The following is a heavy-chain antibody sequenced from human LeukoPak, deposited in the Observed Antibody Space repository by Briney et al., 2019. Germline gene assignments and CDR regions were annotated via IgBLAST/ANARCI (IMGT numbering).Heavy chain of an antibody. CDR3: ARDLSFDWFPYYFDY. CDR1: DDSISDYY. Sequence: SETLSLTCTVSDDSISDYYRGWIRQPPGKGLEWIGYFYNSGRSTYNPSLKSRVTISIDTSKNQFSLKVSSVTAADTAIYYCARDLSFDWFPYYFDYWGQGILVTVSS. CDR2: FYNSGRS. D-gene: IGHD3-9*01. J-gene: IGHJ4*02. V-gene: IGHV4-59*12.